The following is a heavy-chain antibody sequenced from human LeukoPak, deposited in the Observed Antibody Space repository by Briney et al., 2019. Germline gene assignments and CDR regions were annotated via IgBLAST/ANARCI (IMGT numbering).Heavy chain of an antibody. CDR3: AKSNYYGSAHRSYYYYYGMDV. CDR2: ISYDGSNK. CDR1: GFALRSYT. D-gene: IGHD3-10*01. Sequence: GGSLRLSCAASGFALRSYTVTWVRQAPGKGLEWVAVISYDGSNKYYADSVKGRFTISRDNSKNTLYLQMNSLRAEDTAVYYCAKSNYYGSAHRSYYYYYGMDVWGQGTTVTVSS. V-gene: IGHV3-30-3*02. J-gene: IGHJ6*02.